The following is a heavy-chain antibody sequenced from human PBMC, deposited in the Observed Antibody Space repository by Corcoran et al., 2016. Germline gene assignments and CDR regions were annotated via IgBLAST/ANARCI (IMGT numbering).Heavy chain of an antibody. Sequence: QVQLVESGGGVVQPGRSLRLSCAASGFTFSSYGMHWVRQAPGKGLEWVAVISYDGSNKYYADSVKGRFTISRDNSKNTLYLQMNSLRAEDTAVYYCAKDGLVVTTFMYNWFDPWGQGTLVTVSS. CDR2: ISYDGSNK. V-gene: IGHV3-30*18. J-gene: IGHJ5*02. CDR3: AKDGLVVTTFMYNWFDP. CDR1: GFTFSSYG. D-gene: IGHD2-21*02.